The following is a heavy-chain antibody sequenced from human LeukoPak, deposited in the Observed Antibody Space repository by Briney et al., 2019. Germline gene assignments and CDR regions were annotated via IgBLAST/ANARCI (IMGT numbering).Heavy chain of an antibody. CDR2: ISYDGSNK. J-gene: IGHJ4*02. CDR3: ATFLNDY. Sequence: GGSLRLSCAASGFTFSSYGMHWVRQAPGKGLEWVAVISYDGSNKYYADSVKGRFTISRDNSKNTLYLQMNSLRAEDTAVYYCATFLNDYWGQGTLVTVSS. V-gene: IGHV3-30*19. CDR1: GFTFSSYG.